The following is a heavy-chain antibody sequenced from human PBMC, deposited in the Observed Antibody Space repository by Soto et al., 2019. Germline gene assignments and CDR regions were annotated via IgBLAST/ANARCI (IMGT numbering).Heavy chain of an antibody. V-gene: IGHV3-33*01. CDR2: IWYDGSNK. Sequence: PGGPLRLSCAASGFTFSSYGMHWVRQAPGKRLEWVAVIWYDGSNKYYADSVKGRFTISRDNSKNTLYPQMNSLRAEDTAVYYCARHLGGNHYYYGMDVWGQGTTVTVSS. CDR3: ARHLGGNHYYYGMDV. J-gene: IGHJ6*02. CDR1: GFTFSSYG. D-gene: IGHD3-16*01.